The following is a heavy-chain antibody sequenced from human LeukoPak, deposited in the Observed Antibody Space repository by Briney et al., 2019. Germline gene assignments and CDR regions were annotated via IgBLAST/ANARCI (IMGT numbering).Heavy chain of an antibody. Sequence: GASVKVSCKASGYTLTGYYMHWVRQAPGQGLEWMGWISAYNGNTNYAQKLQGRVTMTTDTSTSTAYMELRSLRSDDTAVYYCARARYDYDSPMDVWGKGTTVTVSS. CDR3: ARARYDYDSPMDV. CDR2: ISAYNGNT. V-gene: IGHV1-18*04. CDR1: GYTLTGYY. J-gene: IGHJ6*03. D-gene: IGHD3-22*01.